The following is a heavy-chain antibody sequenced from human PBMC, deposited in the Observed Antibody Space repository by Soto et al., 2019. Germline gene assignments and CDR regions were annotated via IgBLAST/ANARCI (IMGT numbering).Heavy chain of an antibody. CDR2: ISYDGSNK. Sequence: LRLSCAASGFTFISYAMHWVRQAPGNVLEWVAVISYDGSNKYYADSVKGRFTISRDNSKNTLYLQMNSLRAEDTAVYYCARVSESTDSSGYYNNRYYYYGMEVWGQGTTVNVSS. J-gene: IGHJ6*01. CDR3: ARVSESTDSSGYYNNRYYYYGMEV. D-gene: IGHD3-22*01. CDR1: GFTFISYA. V-gene: IGHV3-30-3*01.